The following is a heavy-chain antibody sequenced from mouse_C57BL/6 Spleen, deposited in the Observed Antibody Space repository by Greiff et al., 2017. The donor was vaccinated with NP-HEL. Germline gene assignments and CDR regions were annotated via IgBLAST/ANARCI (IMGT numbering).Heavy chain of an antibody. CDR3: ETSAYDYDHAMDY. D-gene: IGHD2-4*01. CDR2: INPNNGGT. Sequence: EVQLQQSGPELVKPGASVKISCKASGYTFTDYYMNWVKQSHGKSLEWIGDINPNNGGTSYNQKFKGKATLTVDKSSSTAYMELRSLTSEDSAVYYCETSAYDYDHAMDYWGQGTSVTVSS. V-gene: IGHV1-26*01. J-gene: IGHJ4*01. CDR1: GYTFTDYY.